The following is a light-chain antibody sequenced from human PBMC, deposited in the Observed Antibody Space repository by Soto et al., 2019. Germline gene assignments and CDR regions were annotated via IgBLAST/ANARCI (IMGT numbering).Light chain of an antibody. CDR2: EIS. Sequence: QSALTQPPSASGSPGQSVTISCTGTSSDIGSYNYVSWYQQHPGKAPKLIIYEISKRPSGVPDRFSGSKSGNTASLTVSGLQAEDEADYYCSSYAVSNTLVFGGGTKLTVL. J-gene: IGLJ2*01. V-gene: IGLV2-8*01. CDR1: SSDIGSYNY. CDR3: SSYAVSNTLV.